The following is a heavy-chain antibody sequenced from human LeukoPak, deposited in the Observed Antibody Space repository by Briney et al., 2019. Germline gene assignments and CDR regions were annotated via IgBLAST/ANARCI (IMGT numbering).Heavy chain of an antibody. V-gene: IGHV4-39*07. CDR2: IYYSGST. Sequence: SETLSLACTVSGGSISSSSYYWGWIRQPPGKGLEWIGSIYYSGSTYYNPSLKSRVTISVDTSKNQFSLKLSSVTAADTAVYYCARDGPQGSYGFNYYYGMDVWGQGTTVTVSS. CDR3: ARDGPQGSYGFNYYYGMDV. J-gene: IGHJ6*02. CDR1: GGSISSSSYY. D-gene: IGHD5-18*01.